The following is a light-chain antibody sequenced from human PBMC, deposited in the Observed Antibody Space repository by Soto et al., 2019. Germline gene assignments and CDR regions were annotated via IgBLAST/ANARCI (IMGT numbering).Light chain of an antibody. J-gene: IGKJ5*01. CDR1: QGIHKY. Sequence: DLQMTQSPSAMSASVGDRVTITCRASQGIHKYLAWFQQKPGKVPKRLIYGASNLQSGVPSRFSGSGSGTEFTLTISSLQPEDFATYCCLQHNFYPPTFGQGTRLE. V-gene: IGKV1-17*03. CDR2: GAS. CDR3: LQHNFYPPT.